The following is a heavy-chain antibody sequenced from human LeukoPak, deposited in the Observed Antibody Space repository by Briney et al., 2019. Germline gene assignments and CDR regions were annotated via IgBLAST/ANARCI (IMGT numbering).Heavy chain of an antibody. D-gene: IGHD3-10*01. CDR3: ARDALRYYYGSGSGFGY. CDR1: GYTFTRYY. V-gene: IGHV1-46*01. CDR2: INPSGGST. Sequence: GASVKVSCKASGYTFTRYYMHSVRQAPGQGLEWLGIINPSGGSTSYAQKFQGRVTMTRDKSTTTVYMELSSVRSEDTAVYYCARDALRYYYGSGSGFGYWGQGTLVTVSS. J-gene: IGHJ4*02.